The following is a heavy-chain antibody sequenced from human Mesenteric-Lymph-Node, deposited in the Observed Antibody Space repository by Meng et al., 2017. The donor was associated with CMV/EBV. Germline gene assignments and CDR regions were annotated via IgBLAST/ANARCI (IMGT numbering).Heavy chain of an antibody. CDR1: GFTFSSYA. Sequence: GGSLRLSCAASGFTFSSYAMTWVRQAPGEGLEWVSSISSSSSYIYYADSVKGRFTISRDNAKNSLYLQMNSLRAEDTAVYYCARGIYCTSTSCYGMDVWGQGTTVTVSS. CDR2: ISSSSSYI. CDR3: ARGIYCTSTSCYGMDV. V-gene: IGHV3-21*01. D-gene: IGHD2-2*01. J-gene: IGHJ6*02.